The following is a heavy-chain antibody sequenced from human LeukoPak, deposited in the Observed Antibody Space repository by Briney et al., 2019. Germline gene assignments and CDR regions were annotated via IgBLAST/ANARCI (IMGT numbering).Heavy chain of an antibody. V-gene: IGHV1-69*05. CDR3: ARVDRYSFYLDV. CDR1: GGSFSTYT. J-gene: IGHJ6*03. Sequence: ASVKVSCKASGGSFSTYTITWVRQAPGQGLEWMGGIMPMFGAPSYAQKFQGRVTVTTDESTSTAYMEMRSLRFEDTAIYYCARVDRYSFYLDVWGKGTTVTVSS. CDR2: IMPMFGAP.